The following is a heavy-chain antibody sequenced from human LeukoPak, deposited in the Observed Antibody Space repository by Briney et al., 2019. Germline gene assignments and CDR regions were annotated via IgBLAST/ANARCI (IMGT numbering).Heavy chain of an antibody. CDR2: LWFDGRNK. J-gene: IGHJ4*02. D-gene: IGHD6-19*01. CDR1: GFTFSNYG. V-gene: IGHV3-33*01. Sequence: PWRSLSLTCAASGFTFSNYGMHWVRQAPGQGLEWVAILWFDGRNKVHADSVKGRFTISRDNSKNTLFLQMKSLGAEDMAGYYSARELVPIAVSGCPGDWGQGALVTVSS. CDR3: ARELVPIAVSGCPGD.